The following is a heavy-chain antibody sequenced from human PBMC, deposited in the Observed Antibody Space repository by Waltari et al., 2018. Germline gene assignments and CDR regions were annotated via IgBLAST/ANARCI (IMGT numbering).Heavy chain of an antibody. J-gene: IGHJ4*02. CDR1: GFSFDHYA. D-gene: IGHD6-6*01. Sequence: EVQLVESGGGLVQPGRSLRLSCAASGFSFDHYAMHWVRQAPGKGLEWVAGISWKSGSTAYADSVEGRFTISRDNAKNSLYLQMHSLRPEDTALYYCVKDRGLYSSSSGLDYWGQGTLVTVSS. CDR2: ISWKSGST. CDR3: VKDRGLYSSSSGLDY. V-gene: IGHV3-9*01.